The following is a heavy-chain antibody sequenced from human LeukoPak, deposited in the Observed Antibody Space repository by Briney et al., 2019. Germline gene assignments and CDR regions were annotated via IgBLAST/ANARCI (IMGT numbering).Heavy chain of an antibody. J-gene: IGHJ4*02. Sequence: GGSLRLSCAASGFSFNTYAMTWVRQAPGKGLEWVSAISGDGGSTYYAVSVKGRFTISRDNSKDTLYLQMNGLRAEDTAVYYCTLGSQYSSSWYGDYSGQGTLVTVYS. D-gene: IGHD6-13*01. CDR1: GFSFNTYA. V-gene: IGHV3-23*01. CDR2: ISGDGGST. CDR3: TLGSQYSSSWYGDY.